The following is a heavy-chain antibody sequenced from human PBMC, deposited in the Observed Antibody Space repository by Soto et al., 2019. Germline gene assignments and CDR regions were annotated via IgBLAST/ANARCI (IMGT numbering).Heavy chain of an antibody. D-gene: IGHD2-21*01. CDR2: ISAYNGNT. J-gene: IGHJ5*02. V-gene: IGHV1-18*01. CDR3: ARDYRGDGRTGRRFDP. CDR1: GYTFTSYG. Sequence: QVQLVQSGAEVKKPGASVKVSCKASGYTFTSYGISWVRQAPGQGLEWMGWISAYNGNTNYAQKLQGRVTITTDTSTSTAYMELRSLRSDDTAVYYCARDYRGDGRTGRRFDPWGQGTLVTVSS.